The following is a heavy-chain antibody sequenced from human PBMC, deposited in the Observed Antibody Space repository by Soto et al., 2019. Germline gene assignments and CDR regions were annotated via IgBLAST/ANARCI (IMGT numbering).Heavy chain of an antibody. V-gene: IGHV3-30-3*01. Sequence: RGGSLRLSCAASGFTFSSYAMHWVRQAPGKGLEWVAVISYDGSNKYYADSVKGRFTISRDNSKNTLYLQMNSLRAEDTAVYYCARESRWLNIFDYWGQGTLVTVSS. CDR2: ISYDGSNK. J-gene: IGHJ4*02. CDR3: ARESRWLNIFDY. D-gene: IGHD5-12*01. CDR1: GFTFSSYA.